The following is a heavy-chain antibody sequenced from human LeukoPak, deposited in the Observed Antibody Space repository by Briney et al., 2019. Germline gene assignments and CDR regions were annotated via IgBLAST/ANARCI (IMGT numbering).Heavy chain of an antibody. CDR2: FDPEDGET. CDR3: ATTYDSSGTLDY. J-gene: IGHJ4*02. D-gene: IGHD3-22*01. CDR1: GYTLTELS. V-gene: IGHV1-24*01. Sequence: ASVKVSCKVSGYTLTELSMHWVRQAPGKGLEWMGGFDPEDGETIYAQKFQGRVTMTEDTSTDTAYMELSSLRSEDTAVYYCATTYDSSGTLDYWGQGTLVTVSS.